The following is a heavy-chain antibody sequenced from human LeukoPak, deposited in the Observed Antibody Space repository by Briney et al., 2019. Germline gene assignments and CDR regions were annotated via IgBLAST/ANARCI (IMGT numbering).Heavy chain of an antibody. J-gene: IGHJ4*02. CDR2: ISNSDSST. CDR3: AKATGPLGN. D-gene: IGHD1-1*01. Sequence: GGSLRLSCAASEFTFSNYAMSWVRQAPGKGLEWVSTISNSDSSTYYADSVKGRFTISRDNSKNTLYLQMNGLTAEDTAIYYCAKATGPLGNWGQGTLVTVSS. CDR1: EFTFSNYA. V-gene: IGHV3-23*01.